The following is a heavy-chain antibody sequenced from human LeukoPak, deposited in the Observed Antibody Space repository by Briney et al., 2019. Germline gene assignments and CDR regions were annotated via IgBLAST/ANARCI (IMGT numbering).Heavy chain of an antibody. Sequence: GRSLRLSCAASGFTFSSYGMHWVRQAPGKGLEWVAVISYDGSNKYCADSVKGRFTISRDNSKNTLYLQMNSLRAEDTAVYYCARTLWFGEENWFDPWGQGTLVTVSS. J-gene: IGHJ5*02. CDR3: ARTLWFGEENWFDP. V-gene: IGHV3-30*03. CDR2: ISYDGSNK. D-gene: IGHD3-10*01. CDR1: GFTFSSYG.